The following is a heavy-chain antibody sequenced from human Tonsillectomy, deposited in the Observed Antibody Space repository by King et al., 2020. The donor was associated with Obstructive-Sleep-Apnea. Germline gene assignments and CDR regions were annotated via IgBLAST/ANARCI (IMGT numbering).Heavy chain of an antibody. V-gene: IGHV4-38-2*02. CDR2: IYHSGST. Sequence: VQLQESGPGLVKPSETLSLTCTVSGYSISSGYYWGWIRQPPGKGLEWIGTIYHSGSTYYNPSLKRRFTISRDTPKNQISLKLSSVTAADTAVYYCARDRPSGSYSYWGQGTLVTVSS. D-gene: IGHD1-26*01. CDR3: ARDRPSGSYSY. J-gene: IGHJ4*02. CDR1: GYSISSGYY.